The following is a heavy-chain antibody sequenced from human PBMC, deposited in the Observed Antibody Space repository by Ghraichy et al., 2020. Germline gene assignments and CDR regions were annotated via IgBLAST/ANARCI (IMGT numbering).Heavy chain of an antibody. D-gene: IGHD2-2*01. CDR1: GFTVSSSY. V-gene: IGHV3-66*01. CDR3: ARDTRDQLLSGWFDP. CDR2: ITSAGST. J-gene: IGHJ5*02. Sequence: GGSLRLSCAASGFTVSSSYMSWVRQAPGKGLEWVSAITSAGSTKYADSVKGRFTISRDNSKNTLYIQMNSLRAEDTAVYYRARDTRDQLLSGWFDPWGQGTLVTVSS.